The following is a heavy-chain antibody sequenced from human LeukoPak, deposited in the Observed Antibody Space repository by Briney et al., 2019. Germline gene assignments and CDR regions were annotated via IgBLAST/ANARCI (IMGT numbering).Heavy chain of an antibody. J-gene: IGHJ4*02. CDR2: IYYSGST. Sequence: SETLSLTCTVSGGSISSYYWTWIRQPPGKGLEGIGYIYYSGSTNYNPSLKSRVTISVDTSKNQFSLKLSSVTAADTAMYYCASATYCAGDCYAFFDFWGQGTLVTVSS. V-gene: IGHV4-59*01. CDR3: ASATYCAGDCYAFFDF. D-gene: IGHD2-21*02. CDR1: GGSISSYY.